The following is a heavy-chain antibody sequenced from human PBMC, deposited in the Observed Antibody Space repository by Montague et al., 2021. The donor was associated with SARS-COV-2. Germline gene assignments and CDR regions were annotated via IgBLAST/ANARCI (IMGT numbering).Heavy chain of an antibody. V-gene: IGHV4-59*01. D-gene: IGHD3-22*01. J-gene: IGHJ6*02. CDR3: ARGGGYSGYYYYYGMDV. Sequence: SETLSLTCTVSDGSINNYYWSWIRQPPGKGLEWIGDIYYSGSTNYNPPLKSRVTISVDTSKNQFSLKLSSVTAADTAVYHCARGGGYSGYYYYYGMDVWGQGTTVTVSS. CDR1: DGSINNYY. CDR2: IYYSGST.